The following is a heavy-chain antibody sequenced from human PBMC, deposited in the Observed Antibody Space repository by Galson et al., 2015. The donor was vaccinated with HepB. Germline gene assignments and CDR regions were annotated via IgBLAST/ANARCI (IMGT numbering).Heavy chain of an antibody. CDR2: IWYDGSNK. CDR3: ARSDDIVVVPAAQYYYGMDV. D-gene: IGHD2-2*01. J-gene: IGHJ6*02. Sequence: SLRLSCAASGFTFSSYGMHWVRQASGKGLEWVAVIWYDGSNKYYADSVKGRFTISRDNSKNTLYLQMNSLRAEDTAVYYCARSDDIVVVPAAQYYYGMDVWGQGTTVTVSS. CDR1: GFTFSSYG. V-gene: IGHV3-33*01.